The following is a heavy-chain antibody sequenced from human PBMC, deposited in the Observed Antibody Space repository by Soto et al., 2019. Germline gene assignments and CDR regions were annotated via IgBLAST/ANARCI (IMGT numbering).Heavy chain of an antibody. Sequence: SETPSLTCTVSSGSISTYYWSWIRQPPGKGLEWIGYIYYTGSTNYNPSLKTRVAISMDTSKNQFSLNLSSVTAADTAVYYCAGAPNWAYFDCWGRGTLVTFSS. V-gene: IGHV4-59*01. CDR2: IYYTGST. CDR1: SGSISTYY. CDR3: AGAPNWAYFDC. D-gene: IGHD7-27*01. J-gene: IGHJ4*02.